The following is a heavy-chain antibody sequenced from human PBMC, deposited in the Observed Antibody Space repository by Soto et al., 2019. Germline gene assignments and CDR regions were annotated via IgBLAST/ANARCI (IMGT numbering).Heavy chain of an antibody. CDR2: IGST. Sequence: IGSTYYNPSLKSRVTISVDTSKNQFSLKQSSVTAADTAVYYCAREGAYEIFGVVRSDYWGQGTLVTVSS. J-gene: IGHJ4*02. D-gene: IGHD3-3*01. CDR3: AREGAYEIFGVVRSDY. V-gene: IGHV4-31*02.